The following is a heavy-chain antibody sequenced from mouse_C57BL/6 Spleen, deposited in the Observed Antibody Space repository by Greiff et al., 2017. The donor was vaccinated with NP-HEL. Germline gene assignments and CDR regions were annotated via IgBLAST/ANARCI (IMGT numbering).Heavy chain of an antibody. J-gene: IGHJ2*01. D-gene: IGHD1-1*01. CDR1: GFTFSSYG. CDR2: ISSGGSYT. V-gene: IGHV5-6*02. CDR3: ARFTTVVAKVYYFDY. Sequence: EVKLEESGGDLVKPGGSLKLSCAASGFTFSSYGMSWVRQTPDKRLEWVATISSGGSYTYYPDSVKGRFTISRDNAKNTLYLQMSSLKSEDTAMYYCARFTTVVAKVYYFDYWGQGTTLTVSS.